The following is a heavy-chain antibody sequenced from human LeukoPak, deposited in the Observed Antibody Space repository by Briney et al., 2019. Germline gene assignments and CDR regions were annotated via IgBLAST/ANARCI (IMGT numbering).Heavy chain of an antibody. CDR3: ARDRPKRGYDFWSGYYPATIYYYYGMDV. V-gene: IGHV3-33*08. CDR1: GFTFSSYG. Sequence: GGSLRLSCAASGFTFSSYGMHWVRQAPGKGLEWVAVIWYDGSNKYYADSVKGRFTISRDNSKNTLYLQMNSLRAEDTAVYYCARDRPKRGYDFWSGYYPATIYYYYGMDVWGQGTTVTVSS. CDR2: IWYDGSNK. D-gene: IGHD3-3*01. J-gene: IGHJ6*02.